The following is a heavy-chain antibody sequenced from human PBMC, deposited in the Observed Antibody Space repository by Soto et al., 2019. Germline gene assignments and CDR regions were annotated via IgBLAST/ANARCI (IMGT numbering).Heavy chain of an antibody. D-gene: IGHD6-13*01. CDR3: ARAGIAAAATSYWYFDL. CDR1: GFTFSSYE. J-gene: IGHJ2*01. CDR2: ISSSGSTI. Sequence: GGSLRLSCAASGFTFSSYEMNWVRQAPGKGLEWVSYISSSGSTIYYADSVKGRFTISRDNAKNSLYLQMNSLRAEDTAVYYCARAGIAAAATSYWYFDLWGRGTLVTVSS. V-gene: IGHV3-48*03.